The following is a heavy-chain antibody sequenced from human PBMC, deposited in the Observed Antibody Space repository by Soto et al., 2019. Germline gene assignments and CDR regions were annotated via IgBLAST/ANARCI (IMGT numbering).Heavy chain of an antibody. Sequence: QVQLVQSGAEVKKPGSSVKVSCKASGGSLSNYGISWVRQAPGQGLEWMGAIIPVFGTPNYAQKFQDRVTITPDESTTTVYMEVTSLTSEDTAVYYCARGDATKIVVTTYDAMDVWGQGTTVTVSS. D-gene: IGHD3-22*01. CDR2: IIPVFGTP. CDR1: GGSLSNYG. J-gene: IGHJ6*02. V-gene: IGHV1-69*05. CDR3: ARGDATKIVVTTYDAMDV.